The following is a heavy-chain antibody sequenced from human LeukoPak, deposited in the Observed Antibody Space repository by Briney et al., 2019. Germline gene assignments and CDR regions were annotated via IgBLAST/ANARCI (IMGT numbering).Heavy chain of an antibody. Sequence: GGSLRLSCAASGFTFSSYAMSWVRQAPGKGLEWVSAISGSGGSTYCADSVKGRFTITRDNAKNTLFLQMNSLRAEDTAVYYCARDGILGSHDCWGQGTLVTVSS. CDR2: ISGSGGST. V-gene: IGHV3-23*01. CDR3: ARDGILGSHDC. CDR1: GFTFSSYA. J-gene: IGHJ4*02. D-gene: IGHD3-3*02.